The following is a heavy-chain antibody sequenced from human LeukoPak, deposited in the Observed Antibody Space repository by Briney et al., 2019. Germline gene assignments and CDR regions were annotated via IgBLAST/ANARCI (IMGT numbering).Heavy chain of an antibody. Sequence: GASVKVSCKASGYTFTSYGISWVRQAPGQGLEWMGWISAYNGNTNYAQKLQGRVTMTTDTSTSTAYMELRSLGSDDTAVYYCARDPQDGYNYFVNLDYWGQGTLVTVSS. CDR1: GYTFTSYG. D-gene: IGHD5-24*01. CDR2: ISAYNGNT. CDR3: ARDPQDGYNYFVNLDY. V-gene: IGHV1-18*01. J-gene: IGHJ4*02.